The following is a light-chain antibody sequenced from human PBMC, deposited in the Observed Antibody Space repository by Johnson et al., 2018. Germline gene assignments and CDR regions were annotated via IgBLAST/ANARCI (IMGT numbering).Light chain of an antibody. J-gene: IGLJ1*01. CDR2: ENN. V-gene: IGLV1-51*02. CDR1: SSNIGNNY. CDR3: GTAGSSLSAGNV. Sequence: QSVLTQPPSVSAAPGQKVTISCSGSSSNIGNNYVSWYQQLPGTAPKLLIYENNKRPSGIPDRFSGSKSGTSATLGITGLQTGGEADYYCGTAGSSLSAGNVFGTGTKVTVL.